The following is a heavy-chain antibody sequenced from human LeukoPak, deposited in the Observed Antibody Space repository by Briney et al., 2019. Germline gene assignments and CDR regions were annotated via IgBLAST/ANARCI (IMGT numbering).Heavy chain of an antibody. CDR2: IYPGDSDT. CDR3: ARSRGPAAQNWFET. J-gene: IGHJ5*02. CDR1: GYKFTTYW. Sequence: GESLKISCQGSGYKFTTYWIGWLRQMPGRGLEWMGLIYPGDSDTRYSPSFQGQVTISVDNSINTAYLQLSSLKATAMYFCARSRGPAAQNWFETWGQGTLVTVSS. V-gene: IGHV5-51*01. D-gene: IGHD5-12*01.